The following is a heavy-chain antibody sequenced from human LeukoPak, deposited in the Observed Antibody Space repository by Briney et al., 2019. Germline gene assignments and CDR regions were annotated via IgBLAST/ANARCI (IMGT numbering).Heavy chain of an antibody. CDR2: IIPIFGTA. CDR1: GGTFSSYA. J-gene: IGHJ5*02. V-gene: IGHV1-69*05. CDR3: ARVFRGSSSWFDP. Sequence: ASVKVSCKAFGGTFSSYAISWVRQAPGQGLEWMGGIIPIFGTANYAQKFRGRVTITTDKSTSTAYMELSSLRSEDTAVYYCARVFRGSSSWFDPWGQGTLVTVSS. D-gene: IGHD6-6*01.